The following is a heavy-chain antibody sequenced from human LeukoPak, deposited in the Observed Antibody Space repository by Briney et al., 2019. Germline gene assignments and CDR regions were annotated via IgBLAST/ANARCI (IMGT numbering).Heavy chain of an antibody. V-gene: IGHV1-8*01. D-gene: IGHD6-19*01. CDR3: ASLVAVAGTRSAFDI. CDR1: GYTFTSYD. Sequence: ASVKVSCKASGYTFTSYDINWVRQATGQGLEWMGWMNPNSGNTGYAQKFQGRVTMTRNTSISTAYMELSSLRSEDTAVYYCASLVAVAGTRSAFDIWGQGTMVTVSS. CDR2: MNPNSGNT. J-gene: IGHJ3*02.